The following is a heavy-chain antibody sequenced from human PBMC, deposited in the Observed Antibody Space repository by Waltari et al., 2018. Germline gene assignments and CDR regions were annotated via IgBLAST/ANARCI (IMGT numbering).Heavy chain of an antibody. CDR1: GGTFSSYA. J-gene: IGHJ4*02. D-gene: IGHD3-10*02. Sequence: QVQLVQSGAEVKKPGSSVKVSCKASGGTFSSYAISWVRQAPGQGLEWMGGISPSFGTANYAQKFQGRGTITADESTSTAYMELSSLRSEDTAVYYCASPQDGYNVPFDYWGQGTLVTVSS. CDR3: ASPQDGYNVPFDY. V-gene: IGHV1-69*01. CDR2: ISPSFGTA.